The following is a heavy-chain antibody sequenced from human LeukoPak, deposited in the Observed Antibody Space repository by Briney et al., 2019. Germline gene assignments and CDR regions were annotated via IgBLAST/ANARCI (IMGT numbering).Heavy chain of an antibody. CDR2: ISYDGSNK. CDR1: GFAFGDYA. Sequence: PGGSLRLSCAASGFAFGDYAIHWVRQAPGKGLEWVALISYDGSNKYYADSVKGRFTISRDNSKNTLYLEMNSLRPEDTAVYYCARDHAKQQLWGQGTLVTVSS. D-gene: IGHD6-13*01. V-gene: IGHV3-30-3*01. CDR3: ARDHAKQQL. J-gene: IGHJ4*02.